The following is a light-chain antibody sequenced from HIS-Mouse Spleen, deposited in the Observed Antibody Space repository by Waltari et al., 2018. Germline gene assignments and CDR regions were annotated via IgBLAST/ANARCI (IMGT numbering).Light chain of an antibody. CDR1: ALPTQY. CDR3: QSADSSGTGWV. Sequence: SYELTQPPSVSVSPGQTARITCPGDALPTQYAYWYQQKPGQAPVLVIYNDSERPSGIPERFSGSSSGTTVTLTISGVQAEDEADYYCQSADSSGTGWVFGGGTKLTVL. CDR2: NDS. J-gene: IGLJ3*02. V-gene: IGLV3-25*03.